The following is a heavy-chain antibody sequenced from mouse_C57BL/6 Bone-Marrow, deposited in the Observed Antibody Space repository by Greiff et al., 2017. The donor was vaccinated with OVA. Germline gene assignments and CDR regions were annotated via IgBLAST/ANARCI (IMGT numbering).Heavy chain of an antibody. J-gene: IGHJ2*01. CDR3: ARMELGYYFDY. V-gene: IGHV5-17*01. Sequence: EVKLVESGGGLVKPGGSLKLSCAASGFTFSDYGMHWVRQAPGKGLEWVAFISSGSSTIYYADTVKGRFTLSRDNAKNTLCLQMTSLRSEDTAMYYCARMELGYYFDYWGKGTTLTVSS. CDR1: GFTFSDYG. D-gene: IGHD3-3*01. CDR2: ISSGSSTI.